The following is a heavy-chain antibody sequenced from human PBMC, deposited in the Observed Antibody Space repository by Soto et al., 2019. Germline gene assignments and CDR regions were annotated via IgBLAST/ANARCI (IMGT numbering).Heavy chain of an antibody. CDR1: GGTFSSYA. J-gene: IGHJ4*02. CDR3: ARLMVRGVKGDPSFDY. D-gene: IGHD3-10*01. Sequence: QVQLVQSGAEVKKPGSSVKVSCKASGGTFSSYAISWVRQAPGQGLEWMGGINPIFGTANYAQKFQGRVTITADESTSTAYMELSSLGSEDTAVYYCARLMVRGVKGDPSFDYWGQGTLVTVSS. CDR2: INPIFGTA. V-gene: IGHV1-69*01.